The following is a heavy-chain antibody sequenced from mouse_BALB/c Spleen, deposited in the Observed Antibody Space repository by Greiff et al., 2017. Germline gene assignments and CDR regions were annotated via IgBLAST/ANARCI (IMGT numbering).Heavy chain of an antibody. CDR2: IWSDGST. CDR1: GFSLTGYG. Sequence: VKLMESGPGLVAPSQSLSITCTVSGFSLTGYGVNWVRQPPGKGLEWLGMIWSDGSTDYNTALKSRLSISKDNSKSQVFLKMNSLQTDDTARYYCARGDCSHYCYALAYWGQGTLVTVSA. CDR3: ARGDCSHYCYALAY. V-gene: IGHV2-6-7*01. J-gene: IGHJ3*01. D-gene: IGHD2-12*01.